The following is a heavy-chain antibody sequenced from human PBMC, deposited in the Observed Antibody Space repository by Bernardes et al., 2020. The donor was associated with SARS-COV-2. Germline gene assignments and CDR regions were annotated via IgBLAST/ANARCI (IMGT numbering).Heavy chain of an antibody. CDR2: IDSSGSIR. CDR1: GFTFSDSY. Sequence: GGSLRLSCAASGFTFSDSYMSWIRQAPGKGPEWVSYIDSSGSIRHYADSVKGRFTISRDNAKNSLYLQMNSLRAEDTAIYYCACPGGYGSVDYWGQGTLVTVSS. D-gene: IGHD3-10*01. J-gene: IGHJ4*02. V-gene: IGHV3-11*01. CDR3: ACPGGYGSVDY.